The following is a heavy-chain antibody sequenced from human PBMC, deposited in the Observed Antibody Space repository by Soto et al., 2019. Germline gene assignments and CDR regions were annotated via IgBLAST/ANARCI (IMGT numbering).Heavy chain of an antibody. CDR3: ARYGSGTYYPTTFDY. J-gene: IGHJ4*02. CDR1: GGSISRGGYY. D-gene: IGHD3-10*01. CDR2: IYYSGST. V-gene: IGHV4-31*03. Sequence: QVQLQESGPGLVKPSQTLSLTCTVSGGSISRGGYYWSWIRQHPGKGLECIGYIYYSGSTYYNPSQKSRVTISVDTSENQFSLKLSSVTAADTAVYYCARYGSGTYYPTTFDYWGQGTLVTVSS.